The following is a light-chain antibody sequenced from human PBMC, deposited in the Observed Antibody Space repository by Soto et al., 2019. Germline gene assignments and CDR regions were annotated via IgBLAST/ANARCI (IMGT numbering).Light chain of an antibody. CDR1: SSDVGGYKY. CDR3: SSYAGSYILGV. Sequence: QSALTQPASVSGSPGQSITISCTGTSSDVGGYKYVSWYQQHPDKAPKLIIFEVSNRPSGISSRFSGSKSGNTASLTISGLQAEDEADYYCSSYAGSYILGVFGGGTKVTVL. J-gene: IGLJ3*02. V-gene: IGLV2-14*01. CDR2: EVS.